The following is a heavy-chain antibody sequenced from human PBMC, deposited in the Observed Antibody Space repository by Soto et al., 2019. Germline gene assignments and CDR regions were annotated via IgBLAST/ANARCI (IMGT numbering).Heavy chain of an antibody. CDR1: GFTFSSYG. J-gene: IGHJ6*02. CDR2: IWYDGSNK. Sequence: PGGSLRLSCAASGFTFSSYGMHWVRQAPGKGLEWVAVIWYDGSNKYYADSVKGRFTISRDNSKNTLYLQMNSLRAEDTAVYYCAREAGTTRYYGMDVWGQGTTVTDSS. V-gene: IGHV3-33*01. CDR3: AREAGTTRYYGMDV. D-gene: IGHD1-7*01.